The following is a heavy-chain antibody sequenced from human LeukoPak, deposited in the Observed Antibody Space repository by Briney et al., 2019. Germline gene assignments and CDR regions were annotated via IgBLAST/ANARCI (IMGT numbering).Heavy chain of an antibody. Sequence: VSGELCCKASGYTFTSYDITRVRQATGQGGGCMGWMNPNRGNTGHAQKFQGRVTMTGNTSISTAYMELSSLRSEDTAVYYCARDFSWPNLWLWFDPWGQGTLVTVSS. CDR2: MNPNRGNT. V-gene: IGHV1-8*01. CDR1: GYTFTSYD. D-gene: IGHD6-13*01. J-gene: IGHJ5*02. CDR3: ARDFSWPNLWLWFDP.